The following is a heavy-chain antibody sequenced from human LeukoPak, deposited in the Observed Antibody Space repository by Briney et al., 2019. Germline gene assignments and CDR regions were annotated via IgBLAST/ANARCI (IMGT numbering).Heavy chain of an antibody. J-gene: IGHJ6*01. CDR3: ATLHFYAMGV. V-gene: IGHV3-11*01. Sequence: PGGSLRLSCAASGLRFSGQYMIWIRQAPGKGLEWVAFISGSGTDTFYADSVKGRFFISKDNTRDSLSLQMTSLSAEDTAMYYCATLHFYAMGVWGQGITVTVSS. CDR1: GLRFSGQY. CDR2: ISGSGTDT.